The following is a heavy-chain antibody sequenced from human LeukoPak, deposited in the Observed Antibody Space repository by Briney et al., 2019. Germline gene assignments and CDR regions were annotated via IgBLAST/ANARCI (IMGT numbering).Heavy chain of an antibody. Sequence: GASVKVSCKASGXTXXGXXLXXXXXXXGQGXXWXXXXXXXSXXTXYAQKFXXRVTATRDTSINTAYMELSRLTSDDTAFYYCAXEVGVVAHQGGWFDPWGQGTLVTVSS. J-gene: IGHJ5*02. CDR3: AXEVGVVAHQGGWFDP. CDR1: GXTXXGXX. CDR2: XXXXSXXT. V-gene: IGHV1-2*02. D-gene: IGHD2-2*01.